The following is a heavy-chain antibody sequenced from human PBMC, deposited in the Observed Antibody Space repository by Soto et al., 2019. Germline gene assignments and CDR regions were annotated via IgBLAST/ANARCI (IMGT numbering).Heavy chain of an antibody. CDR2: IIPIFGTA. D-gene: IGHD4-4*01. CDR1: GGTFSSYP. CDR3: ATPRVTEMAKMDY. V-gene: IGHV1-69*12. Sequence: QVQLVQSGAEVKKPESSVKVSCKASGGTFSSYPISWVRQAPGQGHEWMGGIIPIFGTANYAQKFQGRVTITADQSTSTAYMELSSLRSEDTAVYYCATPRVTEMAKMDYWGQGTLVTVSS. J-gene: IGHJ4*02.